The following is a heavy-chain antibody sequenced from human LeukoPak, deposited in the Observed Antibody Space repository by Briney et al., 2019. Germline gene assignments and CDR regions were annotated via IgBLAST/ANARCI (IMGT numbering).Heavy chain of an antibody. CDR3: ARGGKWDVTPFDY. V-gene: IGHV3-23*01. J-gene: IGHJ4*02. D-gene: IGHD1-26*01. CDR1: GFTFSSYA. Sequence: GGSLRLSCAASGFTFSSYAMSWVRQAPGKGLEWVSTISGGGGSTYYADSVKGRFTISRDNSKNTLYLQVNSLRAEDTAVYYCARGGKWDVTPFDYWGQGTLVTVSS. CDR2: ISGGGGST.